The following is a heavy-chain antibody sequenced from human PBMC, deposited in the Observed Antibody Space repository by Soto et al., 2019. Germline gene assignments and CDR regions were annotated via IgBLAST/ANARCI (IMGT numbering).Heavy chain of an antibody. Sequence: LRLSCAASGFIFTRYSMNWVRQAPGKGLEWVSSISSTTNYIYYGDSMKGRFTISRDNAKNSLYLEMNSLRAEDTAVYYCARESEDLTSNFDYWGQGTLVTVSS. CDR2: ISSTTNYI. V-gene: IGHV3-21*06. CDR3: ARESEDLTSNFDY. J-gene: IGHJ4*02. CDR1: GFIFTRYS.